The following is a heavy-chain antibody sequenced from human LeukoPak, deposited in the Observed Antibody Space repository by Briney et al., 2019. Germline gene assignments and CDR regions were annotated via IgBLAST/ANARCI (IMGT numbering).Heavy chain of an antibody. CDR2: INHSGST. J-gene: IGHJ4*02. V-gene: IGHV4-34*01. CDR3: ASGGYYDILTGHDY. CDR1: GGSFSGYY. Sequence: SGTLSLTCAVYGGSFSGYYWSWIRQPPGKGLEWIGEINHSGSTNYNPSLKSRVTISVDTSKNQFSLKLSSVTAADTAVYYCASGGYYDILTGHDYWGQGTLVTVSS. D-gene: IGHD3-9*01.